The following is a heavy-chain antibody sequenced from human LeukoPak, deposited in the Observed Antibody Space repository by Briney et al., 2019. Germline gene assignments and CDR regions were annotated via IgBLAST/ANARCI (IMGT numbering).Heavy chain of an antibody. CDR1: GGTISRYY. CDR3: ARHDSAVGAGFS. D-gene: IGHD3-16*01. J-gene: IGHJ4*02. V-gene: IGHV4-4*09. Sequence: SETLSLTCTVSGGTISRYYWSWIRQSPGGGLEWIGYIYSSGSTNSNPSLKSRVSISVDMSKNEFSLKLNSVTAADTAVYYCARHDSAVGAGFSWGEGRLVSVGS. CDR2: IYSSGST.